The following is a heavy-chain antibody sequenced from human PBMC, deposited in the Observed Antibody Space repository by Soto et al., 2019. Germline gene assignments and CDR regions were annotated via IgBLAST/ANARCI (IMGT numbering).Heavy chain of an antibody. CDR3: ARHSDHRYFDWLFTFDY. J-gene: IGHJ4*02. Sequence: PSETLSLTCAVSGGSISSGGYSWSWIRQPPGKGLEWIGYIYYSGSTNYNPSLKSRVTISVDTSKNQFSLKLSSVTAADTAVYYCARHSDHRYFDWLFTFDYWGQGTLVTVSS. V-gene: IGHV4-61*08. CDR2: IYYSGST. CDR1: GGSISSGGYS. D-gene: IGHD3-9*01.